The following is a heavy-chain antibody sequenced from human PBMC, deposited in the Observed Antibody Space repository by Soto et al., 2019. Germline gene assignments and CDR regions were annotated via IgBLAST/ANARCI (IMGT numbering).Heavy chain of an antibody. CDR1: GFTFRTYT. CDR2: IRGFSPYT. D-gene: IGHD2-15*01. Sequence: PLGVLRLSCISSGFTFRTYTMSWVRQAPGKGLEWVSGIRGFSPYTFYAESVKGRFTISRDNAKNSLYLQMNSLRAEDTAVYYCARDRGYDAHDYYYNAMDVWGQGTTVTVSS. V-gene: IGHV3-21*01. J-gene: IGHJ6*02. CDR3: ARDRGYDAHDYYYNAMDV.